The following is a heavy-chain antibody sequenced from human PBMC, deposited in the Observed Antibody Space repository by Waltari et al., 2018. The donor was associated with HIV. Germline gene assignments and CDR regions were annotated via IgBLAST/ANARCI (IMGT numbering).Heavy chain of an antibody. V-gene: IGHV4-59*08. CDR3: ARHSGSMGGAFDV. J-gene: IGHJ3*01. CDR2: LYHSGST. CDR1: GGSVPNYY. D-gene: IGHD3-10*01. Sequence: QLQLQASGPGLAKPSETLSLTCTVSGGSVPNYYWSWIRQPPGKGLEWIGYLYHSGSTNYNPSLKSRVTTSVDTSKNRFSLNLTSVTAADTAVYYCARHSGSMGGAFDVWGQGTMVTVSS.